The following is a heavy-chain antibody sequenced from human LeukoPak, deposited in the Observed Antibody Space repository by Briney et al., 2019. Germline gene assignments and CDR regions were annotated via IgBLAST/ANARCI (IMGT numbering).Heavy chain of an antibody. CDR3: AKDIYYGDYYYYYGMDV. D-gene: IGHD4-17*01. J-gene: IGHJ6*02. CDR2: ISSSGSTI. Sequence: GGSLRLSCAASGFTFSDYYMSWIRQAPGKGLEWVSYISSSGSTIYYADSVKGRFTISRDNAKNSLYLQMNSLRAEDTALYYCAKDIYYGDYYYYYGMDVWGQGTTVTVSS. V-gene: IGHV3-11*01. CDR1: GFTFSDYY.